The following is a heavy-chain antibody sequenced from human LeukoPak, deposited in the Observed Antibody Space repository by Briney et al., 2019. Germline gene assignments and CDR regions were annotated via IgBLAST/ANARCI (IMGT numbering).Heavy chain of an antibody. V-gene: IGHV3-66*01. CDR3: ARVQAVFQNFDY. CDR1: GLTVSSSY. CDR2: MYSGGNT. J-gene: IGHJ4*02. Sequence: GGSLRLSCAASGLTVSSSYISWVRQAPGKGLEWVSVMYSGGNTYYADSVKGRFTISRDKSKNTLYLQMNSLRAEDTAVYHCARVQAVFQNFDYWGQGTLVTVSS.